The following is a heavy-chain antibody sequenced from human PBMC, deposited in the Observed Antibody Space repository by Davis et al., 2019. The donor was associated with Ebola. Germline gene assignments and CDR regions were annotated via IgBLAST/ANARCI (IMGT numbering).Heavy chain of an antibody. V-gene: IGHV2-5*02. CDR1: GFSISRGYY. Sequence: TLSLTCTVSGFSISRGYYWGWIRQPPGKALEWLALIYWDDDKRYSPSLKSRLTITKDTSKNQVVLTMTNMDPVDTATYYCAHKGGMGPGDYWGQGTLVTVSS. CDR3: AHKGGMGPGDY. CDR2: IYWDDDK. J-gene: IGHJ4*02.